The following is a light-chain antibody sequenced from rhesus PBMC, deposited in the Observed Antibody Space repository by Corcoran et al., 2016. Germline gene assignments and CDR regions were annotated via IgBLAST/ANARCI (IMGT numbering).Light chain of an antibody. Sequence: DIVMSQTPVSLSVTPGEPASISCRSSQSLLDSEDGGTYLDCYLQRPGQSTQRLIYEVSNRASGVPDRLRGRWSETDVTMKISRVEAEDGGVYYGMQALDLYSFGQGTKVEIK. V-gene: IGKV2-104*02. CDR2: EVS. J-gene: IGKJ2*01. CDR1: QSLLDSEDGGTY. CDR3: MQALDLYS.